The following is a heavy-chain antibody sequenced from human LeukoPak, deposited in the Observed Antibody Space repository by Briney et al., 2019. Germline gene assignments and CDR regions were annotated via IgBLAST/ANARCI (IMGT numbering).Heavy chain of an antibody. V-gene: IGHV1-18*01. D-gene: IGHD5-24*01. Sequence: ASVKVSCKASGYTFTSYGISWVRQAPGQGLEWMGWISAYNGNTNYAQKLQGRVTMTTDTSTSTAYMELSSLRSDDTAVYCYARDELSMATREPFDYWGQGTVVTVSS. J-gene: IGHJ4*02. CDR3: ARDELSMATREPFDY. CDR2: ISAYNGNT. CDR1: GYTFTSYG.